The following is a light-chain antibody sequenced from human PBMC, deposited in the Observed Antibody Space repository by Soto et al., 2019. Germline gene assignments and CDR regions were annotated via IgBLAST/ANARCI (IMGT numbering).Light chain of an antibody. J-gene: IGLJ2*01. CDR3: SSYPTSSTLI. Sequence: QSALTQPASVSGSPGQSITISCTGTSSDVGRYKLVSWYQQHPGKAPKLMIYDVTNRPSGVSNRFSGSKSGNTASLTISGLQAEDEADYYCSSYPTSSTLIFGGGTKLTVL. CDR1: SSDVGRYKL. CDR2: DVT. V-gene: IGLV2-14*03.